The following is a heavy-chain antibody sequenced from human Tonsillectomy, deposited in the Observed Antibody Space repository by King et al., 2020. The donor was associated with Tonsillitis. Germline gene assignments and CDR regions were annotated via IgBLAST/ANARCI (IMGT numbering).Heavy chain of an antibody. V-gene: IGHV4-4*07. CDR3: AREESYYGSGSYLAY. CDR1: GGSISSYY. CDR2: IYTSGST. Sequence: VQLQESGPGLVKPSETLSLTCTVSGGSISSYYWSWIRQPAGKGLEWVGRIYTSGSTNYKPSLKSRVTMSVDTSKKQFSLKLSSVTAADTAVYYCAREESYYGSGSYLAYWGQGALVTVSS. J-gene: IGHJ4*02. D-gene: IGHD3-10*01.